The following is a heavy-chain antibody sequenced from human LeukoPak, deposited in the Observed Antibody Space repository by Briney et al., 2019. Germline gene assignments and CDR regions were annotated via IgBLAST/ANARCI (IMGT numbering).Heavy chain of an antibody. CDR3: AWDLGAADAFDI. J-gene: IGHJ3*02. V-gene: IGHV1-69*06. CDR2: IIPIFGTA. D-gene: IGHD1-26*01. Sequence: ASVKVSCKASGGTFSSYAISWVRQAPGQGLEWMGGIIPIFGTANYAQKFQGRVTITAGKSTSTAYMELSSLRSQDTAVYYCAWDLGAADAFDIWGQGTMVTVSS. CDR1: GGTFSSYA.